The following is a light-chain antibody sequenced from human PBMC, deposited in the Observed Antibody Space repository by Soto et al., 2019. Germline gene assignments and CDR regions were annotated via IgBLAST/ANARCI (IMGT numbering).Light chain of an antibody. CDR3: SSYTSSSTVV. CDR1: SSDVGAYNY. J-gene: IGLJ2*01. V-gene: IGLV2-14*01. Sequence: QSALTQPASVSGSPGQSITISCTGTSSDVGAYNYVSWYQQHPGKVPKLMIYDVRNRPSGVSNRFSGSKSGNTASLTISGLQAEDEADYYCSSYTSSSTVVFGGGTKLTVL. CDR2: DVR.